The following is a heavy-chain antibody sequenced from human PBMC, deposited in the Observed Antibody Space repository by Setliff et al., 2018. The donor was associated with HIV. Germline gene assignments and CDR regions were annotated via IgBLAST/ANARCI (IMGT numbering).Heavy chain of an antibody. J-gene: IGHJ4*02. CDR3: AKGAGFYGDYTFDY. CDR2: IYSTGST. D-gene: IGHD4-17*01. CDR1: GASISSNSYY. Sequence: SETLSLTCSVSGASISSNSYYWGWIRQPPGKGLEWVGSIYSTGSTNYNPSLQSRVSISMDASKNKFSLKVTSVTSADTAVYYCAKGAGFYGDYTFDYWGQGNLVTVSS. V-gene: IGHV4-39*07.